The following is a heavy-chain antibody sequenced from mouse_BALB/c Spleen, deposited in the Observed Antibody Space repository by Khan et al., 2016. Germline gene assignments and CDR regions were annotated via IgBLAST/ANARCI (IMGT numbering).Heavy chain of an antibody. J-gene: IGHJ3*01. D-gene: IGHD2-3*01. CDR2: IDPENGNT. CDR3: ALDGSWFAY. CDR1: GFNIKDYY. V-gene: IGHV14-1*02. Sequence: VQLQQSGAELVRPGALVKLSCKASGFNIKDYYMHWVKQRPEQGLEWIGWIDPENGNTIYDPKFQGKASITADTSSNTAYLQLSSLTSEDTFVYYCALDGSWFAYWGQGTLVTVSA.